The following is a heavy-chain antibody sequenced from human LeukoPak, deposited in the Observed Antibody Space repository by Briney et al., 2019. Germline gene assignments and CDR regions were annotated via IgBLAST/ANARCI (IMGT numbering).Heavy chain of an antibody. J-gene: IGHJ6*03. CDR2: IYTSGST. D-gene: IGHD6-13*01. Sequence: SETLSLTCTVSGGSISSYYWSWIRQPAGKGLEGIGRIYTSGSTNYKPSLKSLLTMSVDTSNIQFSLKLSSVTAADTAVYYCARERLAAAAAYYYYYYMDVWGKGTTVTVSS. CDR1: GGSISSYY. CDR3: ARERLAAAAAYYYYYYMDV. V-gene: IGHV4-4*07.